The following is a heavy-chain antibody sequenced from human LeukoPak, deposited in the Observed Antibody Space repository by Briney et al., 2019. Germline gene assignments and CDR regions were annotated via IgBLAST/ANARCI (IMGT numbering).Heavy chain of an antibody. CDR2: ISNRDSYT. Sequence: GRSLRLSCEASGFTFSDYYMSWIRQAPGKGLEWVSYISNRDSYTNYADSVKGRFTISRDNAKNSLYLQMNSLRAEDTAVYYCAKEGSSGLYFDYWGQGILVTVSS. V-gene: IGHV3-11*06. CDR3: AKEGSSGLYFDY. J-gene: IGHJ4*02. D-gene: IGHD6-19*01. CDR1: GFTFSDYY.